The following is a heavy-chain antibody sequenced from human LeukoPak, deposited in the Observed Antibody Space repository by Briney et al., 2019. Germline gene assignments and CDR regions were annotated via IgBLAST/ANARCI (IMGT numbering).Heavy chain of an antibody. CDR3: AADWPLDY. Sequence: GGSLRLSCAASGFIVSSNDMSWVRQAPGKGLEWVSIIHIGNGTSYADSVKDRFTISRDNSKNTLYLLMNGLRAEDTAVYYCAADWPLDYWGQGTLVTVSS. J-gene: IGHJ4*02. D-gene: IGHD3/OR15-3a*01. CDR1: GFIVSSND. CDR2: IHIGNGT. V-gene: IGHV3-66*01.